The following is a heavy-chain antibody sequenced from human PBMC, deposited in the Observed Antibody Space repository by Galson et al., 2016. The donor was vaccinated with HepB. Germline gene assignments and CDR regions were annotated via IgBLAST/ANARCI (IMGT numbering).Heavy chain of an antibody. Sequence: SETLSLTCTVSGGSISSRSYYWGWTRQPPGKGLEWIGTIDHSGTTYYNPSLKSRVTMSVDTSKNQFSRKLSSVTAADTAVYYCVRLLEKKGDYYYYGMDVWGHGTTVTVSS. CDR2: IDHSGTT. CDR3: VRLLEKKGDYYYYGMDV. CDR1: GGSISSRSYY. V-gene: IGHV4-39*01. J-gene: IGHJ6*02. D-gene: IGHD1-1*01.